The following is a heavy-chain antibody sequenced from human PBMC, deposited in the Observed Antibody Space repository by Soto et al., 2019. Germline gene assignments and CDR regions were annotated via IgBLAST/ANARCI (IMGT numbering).Heavy chain of an antibody. V-gene: IGHV4-34*01. J-gene: IGHJ4*02. Sequence: QVQLQQWGAGLLKPSETLSLTCAVYGGSFSGYSWTWIRQPPGTGLEWIGEINHSGSTNYNPSLKSRVTLSADTSKNQFSLKLTSVTAADTAVYYCARDKITGLFDYWGQGTLVTVSS. CDR3: ARDKITGLFDY. CDR2: INHSGST. D-gene: IGHD2-8*02. CDR1: GGSFSGYS.